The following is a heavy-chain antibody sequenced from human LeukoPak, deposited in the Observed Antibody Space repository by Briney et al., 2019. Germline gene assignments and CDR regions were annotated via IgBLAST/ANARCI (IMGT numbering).Heavy chain of an antibody. J-gene: IGHJ5*02. CDR1: GGSIINSNW. D-gene: IGHD6-13*01. V-gene: IGHV4-4*02. CDR3: ARGEGYSSSWMTYNWFDP. Sequence: NPSGTLSLTCAVSGGSIINSNWWSWVRQPPGKGLEWIGEIYHSGSTNYNPSLKSRVTISVDKSKNQFSLKLSSVTAADTAVYYCARGEGYSSSWMTYNWFDPWGQGTLVTVSS. CDR2: IYHSGST.